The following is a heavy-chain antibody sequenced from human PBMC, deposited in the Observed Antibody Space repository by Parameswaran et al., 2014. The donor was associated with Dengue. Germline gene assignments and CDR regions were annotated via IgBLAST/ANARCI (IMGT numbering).Heavy chain of an antibody. Sequence: RWIRQPPGKGLEWIGEINHSGSTNYNPSLKSRVTISVDTSKNQFSLKLSSVTAADTAVYYCARRRQYYYDSSGYRGYYYYGMDVWGQGTTVTVSS. J-gene: IGHJ6*02. V-gene: IGHV4-34*01. CDR2: INHSGST. D-gene: IGHD3-22*01. CDR3: ARRRQYYYDSSGYRGYYYYGMDV.